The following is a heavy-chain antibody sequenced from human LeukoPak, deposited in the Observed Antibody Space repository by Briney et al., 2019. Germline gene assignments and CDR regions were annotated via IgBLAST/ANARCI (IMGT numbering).Heavy chain of an antibody. CDR1: GGTFSSYA. CDR3: ARTGENPPAATLYGLDV. CDR2: IIPIFGTA. Sequence: SVKVSCKASGGTFSSYAISWVRQATGQGLEWMGGIIPIFGTANYAQKFQGRVTITADESPSTAYMELSSLRSEDTAVYYCARTGENPPAATLYGLDVWGQGTTVTVSS. V-gene: IGHV1-69*13. D-gene: IGHD2-15*01. J-gene: IGHJ6*02.